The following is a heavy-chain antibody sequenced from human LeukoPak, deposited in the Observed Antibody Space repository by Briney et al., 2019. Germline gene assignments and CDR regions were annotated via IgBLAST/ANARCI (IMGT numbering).Heavy chain of an antibody. CDR3: ARAAYSSSWPNYYFYYYMDV. D-gene: IGHD6-13*01. CDR1: GFTFSSYA. V-gene: IGHV3-23*01. J-gene: IGHJ6*03. Sequence: PGGSLRLSCAASGFTFSSYAMSWVRQAPGKGLEWVSAISGSGGSTYYADSVKGRFTISRDNARNTLYLQMNSLRVEDTAVYYCARAAYSSSWPNYYFYYYMDVWGKGTTVTVSS. CDR2: ISGSGGST.